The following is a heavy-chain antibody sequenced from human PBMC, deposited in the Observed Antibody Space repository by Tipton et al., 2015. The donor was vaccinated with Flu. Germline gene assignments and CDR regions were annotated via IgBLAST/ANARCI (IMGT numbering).Heavy chain of an antibody. D-gene: IGHD2-15*01. V-gene: IGHV4-34*01. J-gene: IGHJ4*02. CDR1: GGSISSYY. CDR3: ARGRRGEHVVVHERGYYFDY. CDR2: INHSGST. Sequence: TLSLTCTVSGGSISSYYWSWIRQPPGKGLEWIGEINHSGSTNYNPSLKSRVTISVDTSKNQFSLKLSSATAADTAVYYCARGRRGEHVVVHERGYYFDYWGQGTLVTVSS.